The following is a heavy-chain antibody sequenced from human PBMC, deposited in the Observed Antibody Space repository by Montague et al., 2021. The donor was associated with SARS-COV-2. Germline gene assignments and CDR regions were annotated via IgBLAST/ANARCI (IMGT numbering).Heavy chain of an antibody. Sequence: SETLSLTCAVFGGSFSDYYWSWIRQSPGKGLEWIGEVSHSGKTSYNPSLESRVSISLDTSKNQFSLKVTSVTAADTAVYYCARGGGYYNYGLDVWGPGTTVTVSS. D-gene: IGHD3-22*01. V-gene: IGHV4-34*01. J-gene: IGHJ6*02. CDR2: VSHSGKT. CDR3: ARGGGYYNYGLDV. CDR1: GGSFSDYY.